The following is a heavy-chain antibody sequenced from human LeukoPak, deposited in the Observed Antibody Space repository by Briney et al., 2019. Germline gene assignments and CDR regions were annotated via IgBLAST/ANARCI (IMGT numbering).Heavy chain of an antibody. CDR3: TSTYYDILTGYFSIDY. CDR2: IKSKTDGGTT. J-gene: IGHJ4*02. V-gene: IGHV3-15*01. Sequence: PGGSLRLSCAASGFTFSNAWMSWVRQAPGKGLEWVGRIKSKTDGGTTDYAAPVKGRFTISRDDSKNTLYLQMNSLKTEDTAVYYCTSTYYDILTGYFSIDYWGQGTLVTVSS. CDR1: GFTFSNAW. D-gene: IGHD3-9*01.